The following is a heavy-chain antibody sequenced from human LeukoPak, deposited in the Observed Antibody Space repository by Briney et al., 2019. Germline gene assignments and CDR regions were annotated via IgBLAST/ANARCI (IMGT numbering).Heavy chain of an antibody. CDR3: ARAPWALGYSYGSDY. Sequence: ASVKVSCKASGYTFTSYDINWVRQATGQGLEWMGLMNPNSGNTGYAQKFQGRVTITRNTSISTAYMELSSLRSEDTAVYYCARAPWALGYSYGSDYWGQGTLVTVSS. CDR2: MNPNSGNT. V-gene: IGHV1-8*03. D-gene: IGHD5-18*01. J-gene: IGHJ4*02. CDR1: GYTFTSYD.